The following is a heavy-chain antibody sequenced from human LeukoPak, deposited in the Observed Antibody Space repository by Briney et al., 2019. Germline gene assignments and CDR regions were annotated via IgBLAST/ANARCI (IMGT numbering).Heavy chain of an antibody. CDR2: ISSSSSTM. D-gene: IGHD2-15*01. CDR1: GLTFSSYS. CDR3: ARDLGCSGSICHDHIDY. Sequence: GGSLRLSCVVSGLTFSSYSMSWVRQAPGKGLEWVSYISSSSSTMYYADSVKGRFTISRDNGKNSLYLQMNSLRDEDTAVYYCARDLGCSGSICHDHIDYWGQGTLVTVSS. V-gene: IGHV3-48*02. J-gene: IGHJ4*02.